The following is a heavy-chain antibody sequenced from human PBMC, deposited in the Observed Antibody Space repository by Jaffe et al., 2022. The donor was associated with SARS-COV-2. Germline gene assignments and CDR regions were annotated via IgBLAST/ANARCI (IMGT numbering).Heavy chain of an antibody. CDR1: GGSFSDYY. J-gene: IGHJ6*03. Sequence: QVQLQQWGAGLLKPSETLSLTCVVYGGSFSDYYWSWIRQPPGKGLEWIGEINHSGSTIYNPSLRSRVTISADTSKNQFSLKLSSVAAADTAVYYCAFKRFGEIIMDVWGKGTTVTVSS. CDR2: INHSGST. CDR3: AFKRFGEIIMDV. V-gene: IGHV4-34*01. D-gene: IGHD3-10*01.